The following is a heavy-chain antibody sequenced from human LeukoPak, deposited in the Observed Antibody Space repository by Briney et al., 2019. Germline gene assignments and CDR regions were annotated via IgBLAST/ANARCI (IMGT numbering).Heavy chain of an antibody. J-gene: IGHJ4*02. CDR3: ASFAYSSGWYYFDY. CDR1: GFTVSSNY. D-gene: IGHD6-19*01. Sequence: GGSLRLSCAASGFTVSSNYMSWVRQAPGKGLEWVSVIYSGGSTYYADSVKGRFTISRDNSKNTLYLQMNSLRAEDTAVYYCASFAYSSGWYYFDYWGQGTLVTVSS. V-gene: IGHV3-66*01. CDR2: IYSGGST.